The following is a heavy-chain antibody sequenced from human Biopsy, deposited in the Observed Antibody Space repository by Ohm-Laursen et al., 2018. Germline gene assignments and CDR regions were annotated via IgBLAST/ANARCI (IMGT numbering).Heavy chain of an antibody. Sequence: GSLRLSCAATGFTLSDGMTWVRQAPGKGLEWVSSTTTDSGRIFYADSVRGRFTISRDNSKNTLYLQMNSLRAEDTAEYYCARHLRYNDYWGQGTLVTVSS. CDR1: GFTLSDG. V-gene: IGHV3-23*01. CDR3: ARHLRYNDY. D-gene: IGHD3-9*01. J-gene: IGHJ4*02. CDR2: TTTDSGRI.